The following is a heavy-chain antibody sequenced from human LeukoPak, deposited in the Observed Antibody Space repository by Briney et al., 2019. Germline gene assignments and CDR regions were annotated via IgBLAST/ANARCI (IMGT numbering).Heavy chain of an antibody. Sequence: SETLSLTCAVSGGSISSNKWWSWVRQPPGKGLEWIGEIYHSGSTNYNPSLKSRVTISVDESKNHFSLKLSSATAADTAAYYCARVPSRSGAYYFDYWGQGTLVTVSS. CDR1: GGSISSNKW. CDR3: ARVPSRSGAYYFDY. D-gene: IGHD3-10*01. V-gene: IGHV4-4*02. J-gene: IGHJ4*02. CDR2: IYHSGST.